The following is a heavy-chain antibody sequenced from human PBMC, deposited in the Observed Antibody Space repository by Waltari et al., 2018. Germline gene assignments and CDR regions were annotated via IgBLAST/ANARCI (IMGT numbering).Heavy chain of an antibody. D-gene: IGHD4-17*01. CDR1: GYTFTRYG. CDR2: VSPHNGDT. CDR3: ARGAPYGDYLPCDY. J-gene: IGHJ4*02. Sequence: QVQLVQSGAEVEKPGASVKVACKAIGYTFTRYGISWVRQAPGQGLVWMGWVSPHNGDTDYAQKFQGRVTMATDTFMNTAYMELRSLRPDDTAVYYCARGAPYGDYLPCDYWGQGTLVTVSS. V-gene: IGHV1-18*04.